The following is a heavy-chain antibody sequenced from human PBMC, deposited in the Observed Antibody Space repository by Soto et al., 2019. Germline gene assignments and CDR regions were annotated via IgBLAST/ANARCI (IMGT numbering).Heavy chain of an antibody. CDR2: IYYSGST. CDR3: ARDLYGDLFAF. D-gene: IGHD4-17*01. Sequence: SETLSLTCTVSGGSISSYYWSWIRQPPGKGLEWIGYIYYSGSTNYNPSLKSRVTISVDASKNQFSLKLSSVTAADTAVYYCARDLYGDLFAFWAQGSLVPVSS. CDR1: GGSISSYY. J-gene: IGHJ4*02. V-gene: IGHV4-59*01.